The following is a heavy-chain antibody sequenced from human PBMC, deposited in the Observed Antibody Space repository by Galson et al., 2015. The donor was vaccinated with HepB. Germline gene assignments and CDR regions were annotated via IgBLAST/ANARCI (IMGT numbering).Heavy chain of an antibody. CDR1: GFTFSSYW. CDR2: INQDGSSK. V-gene: IGHV3-7*03. Sequence: SLRLSCAASGFTFSSYWMNWVRQAPGKGLEWVAHINQDGSSKYYVDSVKGRFTISRDNAKDSVYLQLDSLGAEDTAVYYCAKISLLSSNFDSWGQGTLVTVSS. CDR3: AKISLLSSNFDS. D-gene: IGHD2/OR15-2a*01. J-gene: IGHJ4*02.